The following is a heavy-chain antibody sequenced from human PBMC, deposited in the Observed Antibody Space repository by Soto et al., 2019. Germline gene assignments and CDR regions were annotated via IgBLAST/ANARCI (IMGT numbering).Heavy chain of an antibody. D-gene: IGHD6-13*01. CDR1: GGYISSYG. J-gene: IGHJ5*02. CDR2: IYYSGST. V-gene: IGHV4-59*01. CDR3: GRIAAAGTGWFDP. Sequence: SETLSLTSTVSGGYISSYGWSWIRQPPGKGLEWIGYIYYSGSTNYNPSLKSRVTISVDTSKNQFSLKLSSVTAADTAVYYCGRIAAAGTGWFDPWGQGTLVTVSS.